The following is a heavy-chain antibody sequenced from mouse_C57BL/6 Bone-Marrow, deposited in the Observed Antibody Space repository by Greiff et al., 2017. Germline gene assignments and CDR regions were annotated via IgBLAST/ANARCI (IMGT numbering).Heavy chain of an antibody. CDR2: IDPSDSYT. V-gene: IGHV1-69*01. Sequence: VQLQQPGAELVMPGASVKLSCKASGYTFTSYWMHWVKQRPGQGLEWIGEIDPSDSYTNYNQKFKGKSTLTVDKSSSTAYMQLSSLTSEDSAVYYCARYPLYYGNYNYAMDYWGQGTSVTVSS. J-gene: IGHJ4*01. CDR3: ARYPLYYGNYNYAMDY. D-gene: IGHD2-1*01. CDR1: GYTFTSYW.